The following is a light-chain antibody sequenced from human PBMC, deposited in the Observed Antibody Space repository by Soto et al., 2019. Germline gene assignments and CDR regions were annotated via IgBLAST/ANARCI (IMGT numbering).Light chain of an antibody. CDR1: QSVSSN. CDR3: QQYNNWPII. Sequence: EIVMTQSPVTLSVSPGERATLSCRASQSVSSNLAWYQQKPGQAPRLLIYGASTRATGIPARFSGSGSGTEFTLTISSLQSEDFADYYCQQYNNWPIIFGQGTRLEIK. V-gene: IGKV3-15*01. CDR2: GAS. J-gene: IGKJ5*01.